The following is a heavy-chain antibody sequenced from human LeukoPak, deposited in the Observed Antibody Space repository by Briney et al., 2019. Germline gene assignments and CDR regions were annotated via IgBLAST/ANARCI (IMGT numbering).Heavy chain of an antibody. CDR1: GYTFISYG. V-gene: IGHV1-2*02. D-gene: IGHD3-22*01. CDR2: INPNSGGT. J-gene: IGHJ3*02. CDR3: ATDCAPYYDSSGDAFDI. Sequence: ASVKVSCKASGYTFISYGISWVRQAPGQGLEWMGWINPNSGGTNYAQKFQGRVTMTRDTSISTAYMELSSLRSEDTAVYYCATDCAPYYDSSGDAFDIWGQGTMVTVSS.